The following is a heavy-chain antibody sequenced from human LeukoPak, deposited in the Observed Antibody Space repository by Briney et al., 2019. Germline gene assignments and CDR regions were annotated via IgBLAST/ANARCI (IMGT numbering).Heavy chain of an antibody. V-gene: IGHV4-4*07. CDR2: IYISGST. Sequence: SETLSLTCTVSGGSISSYYWSWIRQPAGKGLEWIGRIYISGSTNYNPSLKSRVTMSVDTSKNQFSLKLSSVTAADTAVYYCARGGVRENYYYHGMDVWGQGTTVTVSS. CDR1: GGSISSYY. D-gene: IGHD3-10*01. J-gene: IGHJ6*02. CDR3: ARGGVRENYYYHGMDV.